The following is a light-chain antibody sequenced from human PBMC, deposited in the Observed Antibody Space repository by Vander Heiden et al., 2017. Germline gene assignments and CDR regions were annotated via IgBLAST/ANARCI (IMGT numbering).Light chain of an antibody. J-gene: IGKJ2*01. Sequence: PKLLIYTAYSLQSGVPSRFTGSGSATEFTLTISSLQAEDFATYFCQQSDSAPYTFGQGTKVEMK. CDR2: TAY. CDR3: QQSDSAPYT. V-gene: IGKV1-39*01.